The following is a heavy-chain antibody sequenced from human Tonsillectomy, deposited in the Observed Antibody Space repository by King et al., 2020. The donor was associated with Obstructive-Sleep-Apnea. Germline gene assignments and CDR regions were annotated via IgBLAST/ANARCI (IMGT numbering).Heavy chain of an antibody. CDR3: ARDSDGDYDDAFDI. J-gene: IGHJ3*02. V-gene: IGHV4-59*01. Sequence: QLQESGPGLVKPSETLSLTCTVSGGSISSYYWSWIRQPPGKGLEWFGYIYYSGSTNYNPSLKSRVTISVDTSKNQFSLKLSSVTAADTAVYYCARDSDGDYDDAFDIWGQGTMVTVSS. D-gene: IGHD4-17*01. CDR2: IYYSGST. CDR1: GGSISSYY.